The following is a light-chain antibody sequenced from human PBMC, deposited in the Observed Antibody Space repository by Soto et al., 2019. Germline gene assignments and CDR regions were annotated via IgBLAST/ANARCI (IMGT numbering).Light chain of an antibody. CDR3: QLYGISPH. V-gene: IGKV3-20*01. CDR2: ASS. CDR1: QSVSSY. Sequence: EIVLTQSPVTLSLSPGERATLSCRASQSVSSYLAWYQHKPGQAPRLLIYASSNRATGIPDRFSGSASGTDFTLTINRLEPEDFAVYYCQLYGISPHFGQGTRLEIK. J-gene: IGKJ5*01.